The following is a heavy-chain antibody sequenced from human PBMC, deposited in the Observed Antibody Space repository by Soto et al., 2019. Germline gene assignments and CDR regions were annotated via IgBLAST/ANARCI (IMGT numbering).Heavy chain of an antibody. V-gene: IGHV5-10-1*01. J-gene: IGHJ6*02. CDR3: ARHAFGAYSGGGMDV. CDR1: GYSFTIYC. D-gene: IGHD1-26*01. CDR2: IDPSDSYT. Sequence: GESLKISCKGSGYSFTIYCISWVRQMPWKGLEWMGRIDPSDSYTNYSPSFQGHVTISADKSISTAYLQWSSLKASDTAMYYCARHAFGAYSGGGMDVWGQGTTVTVSS.